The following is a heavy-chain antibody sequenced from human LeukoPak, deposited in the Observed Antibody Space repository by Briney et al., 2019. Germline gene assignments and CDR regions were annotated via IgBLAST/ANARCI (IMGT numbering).Heavy chain of an antibody. V-gene: IGHV3-23*01. J-gene: IGHJ4*02. CDR3: AKDGRNYYDSSGYRPPNLYYFDY. Sequence: GGSLRLSCAASGFTFSSYAMSWVRQAPGKGLEWVSAISGSGGSTYYADSVKGRFTISRDNSKNTLYLQMNSLRAEDTAVYYCAKDGRNYYDSSGYRPPNLYYFDYWGQGTLVTVSS. CDR1: GFTFSSYA. CDR2: ISGSGGST. D-gene: IGHD3-22*01.